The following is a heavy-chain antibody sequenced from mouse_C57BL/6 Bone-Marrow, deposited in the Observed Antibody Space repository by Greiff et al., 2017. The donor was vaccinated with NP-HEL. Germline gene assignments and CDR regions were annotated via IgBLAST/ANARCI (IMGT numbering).Heavy chain of an antibody. J-gene: IGHJ3*01. CDR2: IDPSDSYT. D-gene: IGHD2-12*01. CDR1: GYTFTSYW. CDR3: AREELLPAWFAY. Sequence: QVQLQQPGAELVMPGASVKLSCKASGYTFTSYWMHWVKQRPGQGLEWIGAIDPSDSYTNYHQKFKGKSTLTVDKSSSTAYMQLSSLTSEDAAVYYCAREELLPAWFAYWGQGTLVTVSA. V-gene: IGHV1-69*01.